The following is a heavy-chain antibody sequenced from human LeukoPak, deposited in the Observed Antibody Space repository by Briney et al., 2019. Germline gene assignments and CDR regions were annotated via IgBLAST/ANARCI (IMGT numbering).Heavy chain of an antibody. CDR2: ISGSGGNT. D-gene: IGHD5-18*01. V-gene: IGHV3-23*01. Sequence: GGSLRLSCAASGFTFSSYAMSWVRQAPGKGLEWVSAISGSGGNTFYADSVKGRFTISRDNPKNTLYLQVSSLRTEDTAVYYCAKRAVDTAMVGFDYWGQGTLVTVSS. CDR3: AKRAVDTAMVGFDY. CDR1: GFTFSSYA. J-gene: IGHJ4*02.